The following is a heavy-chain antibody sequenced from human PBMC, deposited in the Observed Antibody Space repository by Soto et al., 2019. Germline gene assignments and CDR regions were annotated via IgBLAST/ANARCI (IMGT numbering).Heavy chain of an antibody. CDR2: ISGGGGST. D-gene: IGHD1-26*01. CDR1: GFTFSSYA. J-gene: IGHJ4*02. Sequence: EVQLLESGGGLVQPGGSLRHACAASGFTFSSYAMSWVRQAPGKGLEWVSAISGGGGSTYYADSVKGRFTISRDNSKNTLYLQMNSLRAEDTAVYYCAKVFVRATFLGAYYSDYWGQGTLVTVSS. CDR3: AKVFVRATFLGAYYSDY. V-gene: IGHV3-23*01.